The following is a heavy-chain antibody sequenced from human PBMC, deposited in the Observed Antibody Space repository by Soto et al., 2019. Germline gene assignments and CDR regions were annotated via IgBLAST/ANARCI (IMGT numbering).Heavy chain of an antibody. V-gene: IGHV4-30-2*01. CDR3: ARVRLGYCISTSCHNWFDP. Sequence: TLSLTCAVSGASISSGGCSSSWIRQPPGRGLEWIGYIYHSGSTYYNTSLKSRVTISVDRSKNQFSLKLSSVTAADTAVYYCARVRLGYCISTSCHNWFDPWGQGTVVTVSS. CDR1: GASISSGGCS. D-gene: IGHD2-2*01. J-gene: IGHJ5*02. CDR2: IYHSGST.